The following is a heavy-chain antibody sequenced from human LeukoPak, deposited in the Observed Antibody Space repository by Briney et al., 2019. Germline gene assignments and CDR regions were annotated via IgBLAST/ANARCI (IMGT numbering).Heavy chain of an antibody. Sequence: APVKVSCKVSGYTLTELSMHWVRQAPGKGLEWMGGFDPEDGETIYAQKFQGRVTMTEDTSTDTAYMELSSLRSEDTAVYYCATPPPLSGGYDFSYWGQGTLVTVSS. V-gene: IGHV1-24*01. CDR1: GYTLTELS. J-gene: IGHJ4*02. CDR3: ATPPPLSGGYDFSY. D-gene: IGHD5-12*01. CDR2: FDPEDGET.